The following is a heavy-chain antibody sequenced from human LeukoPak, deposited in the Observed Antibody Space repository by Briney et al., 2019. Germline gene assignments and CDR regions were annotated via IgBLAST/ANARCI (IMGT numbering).Heavy chain of an antibody. CDR3: ARDAGSWGHFDY. Sequence: PSETLSLTCTVSGGSISSRTYYWGWIRQPPGTGLEWIGTIYYSGSTCYNPSLKSRVTISVDTSKNQFSLKLSSVTAADTAVYYCARDAGSWGHFDYWGQGTLVTVSS. CDR1: GGSISSRTYY. D-gene: IGHD6-13*01. J-gene: IGHJ4*02. CDR2: IYYSGST. V-gene: IGHV4-39*07.